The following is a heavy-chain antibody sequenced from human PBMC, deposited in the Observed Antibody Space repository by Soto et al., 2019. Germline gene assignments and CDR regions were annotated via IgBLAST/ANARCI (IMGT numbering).Heavy chain of an antibody. V-gene: IGHV1-46*01. D-gene: IGHD3-22*01. CDR1: GYTFTSYY. Sequence: QVQLVQSGAEVKKPGASVKVSCKASGYTFTSYYMHWVRQAPGQGLGGWEKINPSGGSTSYAQKFQGRVTMTRDTSTSTVYMELSSLRSEDTAVYYCARDSPDYYDSSGYYLPDYWGQGTLVTVSS. CDR3: ARDSPDYYDSSGYYLPDY. J-gene: IGHJ4*02. CDR2: INPSGGST.